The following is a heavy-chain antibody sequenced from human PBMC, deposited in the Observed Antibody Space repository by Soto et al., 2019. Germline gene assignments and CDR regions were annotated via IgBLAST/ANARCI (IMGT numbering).Heavy chain of an antibody. CDR1: GYSFTTYW. V-gene: IGHV5-51*01. CDR2: IYPGDSDT. J-gene: IGHJ6*02. CDR3: ARHLSYYYYGMDV. Sequence: ESLKISCKGSGYSFTTYWIAWVRQMPGKGLEWMGIIYPGDSDTRYSPSFQGQVTISADKSISTAYLQWSSLKASDTAMYNCARHLSYYYYGMDVWGRGTTVTVSS.